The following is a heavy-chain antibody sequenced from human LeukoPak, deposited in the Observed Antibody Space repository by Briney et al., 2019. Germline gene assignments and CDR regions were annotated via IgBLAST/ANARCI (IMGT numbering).Heavy chain of an antibody. CDR1: ETTFRNYA. J-gene: IGHJ4*01. CDR3: AKWGDYGILTGYYDSDY. V-gene: IGHV3-23*01. CDR2: IGRRDGGP. Sequence: GASLRPSCAAPETTFRNYAISWVRQAPGKGLDWVSAIGRRDGGPYSADSAKGRFTVSRDDPKNTLYLQMNTLWVEDTAVYYCAKWGDYGILTGYYDSDYWGHGTLVTVSS. D-gene: IGHD3-9*01.